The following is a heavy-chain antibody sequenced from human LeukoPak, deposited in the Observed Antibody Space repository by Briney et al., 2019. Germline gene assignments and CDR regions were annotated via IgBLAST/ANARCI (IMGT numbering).Heavy chain of an antibody. Sequence: GGALRLSCASSGFTFSSFGMPWVRQAPGKGLEWGAVISYDGSNKYYADSVKGRFTISRDNSKNTLYLQMSSLRPEDTAVYYCATGGYTSSWYVVDYWGQGTLVTVSS. CDR1: GFTFSSFG. V-gene: IGHV3-30*03. D-gene: IGHD6-13*01. J-gene: IGHJ4*02. CDR2: ISYDGSNK. CDR3: ATGGYTSSWYVVDY.